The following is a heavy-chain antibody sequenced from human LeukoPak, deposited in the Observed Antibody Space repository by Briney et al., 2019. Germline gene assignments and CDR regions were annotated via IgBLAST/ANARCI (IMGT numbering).Heavy chain of an antibody. CDR1: GYTFTSYG. CDR3: ARAYYDILTGWNDAFDI. J-gene: IGHJ3*02. V-gene: IGHV1-18*04. Sequence: ASVKVSCKASGYTFTSYGISWVRQAPGQGLEWMGWISAYNGNTNYAQKLQGRVTMTTDTSTSTAYMELRSLRSDDTAVYYCARAYYDILTGWNDAFDIWGQGTMVTVSS. CDR2: ISAYNGNT. D-gene: IGHD3-9*01.